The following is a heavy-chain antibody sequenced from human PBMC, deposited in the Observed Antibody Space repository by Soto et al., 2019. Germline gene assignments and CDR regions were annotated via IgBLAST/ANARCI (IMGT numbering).Heavy chain of an antibody. V-gene: IGHV4-34*01. Sequence: SETLSLTCAVYGGSFSGYYWSWIRQPPGKGLEWIGEINHSGSTNYNPSLKSRVTISVDTSKNQFSLKLSSVTTADTAVFYCARGRELLWFGELVTDWFDPWGQGTLVTVS. CDR1: GGSFSGYY. CDR3: ARGRELLWFGELVTDWFDP. CDR2: INHSGST. D-gene: IGHD3-10*01. J-gene: IGHJ5*02.